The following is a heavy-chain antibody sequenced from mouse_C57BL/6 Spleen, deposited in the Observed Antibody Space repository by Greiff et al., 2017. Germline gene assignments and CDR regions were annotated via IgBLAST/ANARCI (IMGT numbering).Heavy chain of an antibody. Sequence: QVQLKESGAELVRPGASVKLSCKASGYTFTDYYINWVKQRPGQGLEWIARIYPGSGNTYYNEKFKGKATLTAEKSSSTAYMQLSSLTSEDPAVYFCASSIWAYWGQGTLVTVSA. CDR2: IYPGSGNT. V-gene: IGHV1-76*01. CDR3: ASSIWAY. CDR1: GYTFTDYY. J-gene: IGHJ3*01.